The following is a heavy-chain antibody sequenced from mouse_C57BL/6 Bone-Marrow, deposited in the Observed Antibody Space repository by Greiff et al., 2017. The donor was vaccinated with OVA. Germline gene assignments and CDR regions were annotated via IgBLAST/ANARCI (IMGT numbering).Heavy chain of an antibody. CDR2: ILPGSGST. Sequence: QVQLQQSGAELMKPGASVKLSCKATGYTFTGYWIEWVKQRPGHGLEWIGEILPGSGSTNYNEKFKGKATFTADTSSNTAYMQPISLTTKDSAIYYCARDGNYAMDYWGQGTSVTVSS. V-gene: IGHV1-9*01. D-gene: IGHD2-1*01. CDR1: GYTFTGYW. J-gene: IGHJ4*01. CDR3: ARDGNYAMDY.